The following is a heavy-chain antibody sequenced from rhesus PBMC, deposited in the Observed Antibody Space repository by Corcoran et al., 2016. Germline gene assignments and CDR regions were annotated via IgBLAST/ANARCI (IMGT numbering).Heavy chain of an antibody. Sequence: QVQLQESGPGLVKPSETLTLTCAVSGGSITTYYWSWIRQTPGKGLEWIGRLHGIVGDTDTSPSPKSRVTISIDTSKNQLSLKLTSVTAADTAVYFCAKLISSWNNPAFDFWGQGLRVTVSS. CDR3: AKLISSWNNPAFDF. D-gene: IGHD1-20*01. V-gene: IGHV4-160*01. CDR1: GGSITTYY. J-gene: IGHJ3*01. CDR2: LHGIVGDT.